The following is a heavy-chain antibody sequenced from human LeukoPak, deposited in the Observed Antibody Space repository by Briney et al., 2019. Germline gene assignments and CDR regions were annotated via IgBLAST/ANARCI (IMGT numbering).Heavy chain of an antibody. Sequence: ASVKVSCKVSGYTLTELSMHWVRQAPGKGLEWMGGFDPEDGETIYAQKFQGRVTMTEDTSTDTAYMELSSLRSEDTAVYYCATAAYCSSTSCYVPRWFDPWGQGTLVTVSS. D-gene: IGHD2-2*01. CDR1: GYTLTELS. CDR2: FDPEDGET. CDR3: ATAAYCSSTSCYVPRWFDP. J-gene: IGHJ5*02. V-gene: IGHV1-24*01.